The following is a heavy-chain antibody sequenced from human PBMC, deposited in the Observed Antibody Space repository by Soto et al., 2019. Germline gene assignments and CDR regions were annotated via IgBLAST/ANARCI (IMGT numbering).Heavy chain of an antibody. V-gene: IGHV3-33*01. CDR3: ARDSGYSEGYYFDY. J-gene: IGHJ4*02. CDR1: GFTFSSYG. Sequence: QVQLVESGGGVVQPGRSLRLSCAASGFTFSSYGMHWVRQAPGQGLEWVAVIWYDGSNKYYADSVKGRFTISRDNSKNTLYLQMNSLRAEDTAVYYCARDSGYSEGYYFDYWGQGTLVTVSS. D-gene: IGHD5-18*01. CDR2: IWYDGSNK.